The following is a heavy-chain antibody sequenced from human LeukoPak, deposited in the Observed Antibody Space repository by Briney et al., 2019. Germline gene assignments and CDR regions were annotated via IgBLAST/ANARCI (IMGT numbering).Heavy chain of an antibody. V-gene: IGHV4-39*01. CDR1: GDSISSDYYY. CDR2: LYYSGST. D-gene: IGHD3-3*01. CDR3: ARRTEWPKYYFDY. J-gene: IGHJ4*02. Sequence: PSETLSLTCIVSGDSISSDYYYWAWIRQPPGKGLQWIGSLYYSGSTYYNPSLKSRVTISVDTSKNQFSLKLNSVTAADTAVYYCARRTEWPKYYFDYWGQGTLVTVSS.